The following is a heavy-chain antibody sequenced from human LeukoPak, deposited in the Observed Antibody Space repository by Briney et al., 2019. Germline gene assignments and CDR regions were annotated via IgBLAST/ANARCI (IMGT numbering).Heavy chain of an antibody. CDR3: TADLNYDCWSGAIDY. CDR2: IKSKTDGGTT. Sequence: GGSLRLSCAASGFTFSNACMSWVRQAPGKGREWVGRIKSKTDGGTTDYAAPVKGRFTISRDDSKNTLYLQMNSLKTEDTAVFYWTADLNYDCWSGAIDYWGQGTLVTVSS. D-gene: IGHD3-3*01. J-gene: IGHJ4*02. CDR1: GFTFSNAC. V-gene: IGHV3-15*01.